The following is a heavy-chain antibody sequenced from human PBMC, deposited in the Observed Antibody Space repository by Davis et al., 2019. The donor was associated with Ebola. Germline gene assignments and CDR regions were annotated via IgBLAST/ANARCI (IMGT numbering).Heavy chain of an antibody. V-gene: IGHV4-59*12. CDR3: ARENGGTGMTYPMDY. D-gene: IGHD1-20*01. Sequence: MPSETLSPTCTVSGGSISTYYWSWIRQPPGKGLEWIGHISYGVTTSYNSSLRSRVTIPTDSSKNQFSLRLSSGTAADTAVYDCARENGGTGMTYPMDYWGQGTLVTVSS. J-gene: IGHJ4*02. CDR2: ISYGVTT. CDR1: GGSISTYY.